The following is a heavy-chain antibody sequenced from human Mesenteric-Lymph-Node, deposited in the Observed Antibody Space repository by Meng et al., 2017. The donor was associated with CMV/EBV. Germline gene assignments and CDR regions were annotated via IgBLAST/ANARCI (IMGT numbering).Heavy chain of an antibody. CDR1: GDSGSSSSAA. V-gene: IGHV6-1*01. CDR2: TYYRSKWYD. CDR3: ARESSSSHDY. J-gene: IGHJ4*02. Sequence: ISGDSGSSSSAAWSWIRQSPSRGLEWLGRTYYRSKWYDGYAVSVKSRITINPDTSKNQFSLHLNSVTPEDTAVYYCARESSSSHDYWGQGTLVTVSS. D-gene: IGHD6-13*01.